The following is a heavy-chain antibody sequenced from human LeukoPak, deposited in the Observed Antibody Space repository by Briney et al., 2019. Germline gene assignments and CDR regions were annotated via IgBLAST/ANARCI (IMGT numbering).Heavy chain of an antibody. CDR1: GYNLNTYH. Sequence: GASLKVSSKASGYNLNTYHMHCVRQAPGQGLEWMGIITSTGTTTICAQKFQGRVTMTRDTSTSTVYMDLSSLRSDDTAVYYCATEYVRTHYFAWWGQGTLVTVSS. CDR2: ITSTGTTT. D-gene: IGHD3-16*01. J-gene: IGHJ4*02. V-gene: IGHV1-46*02. CDR3: ATEYVRTHYFAW.